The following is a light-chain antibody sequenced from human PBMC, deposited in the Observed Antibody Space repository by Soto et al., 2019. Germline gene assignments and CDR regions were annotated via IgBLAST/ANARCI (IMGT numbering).Light chain of an antibody. Sequence: AIQLTQSPSSLSASVGDRVTITCRASPAIASFLAWYQQKPGRAPSLIIFDASTLERGVPSRFSGSGSGTEFTLIISSLQPDDFATYYCQQFKDYLWTFGQGTKV. V-gene: IGKV1D-13*01. CDR3: QQFKDYLWT. CDR2: DAS. J-gene: IGKJ1*01. CDR1: PAIASF.